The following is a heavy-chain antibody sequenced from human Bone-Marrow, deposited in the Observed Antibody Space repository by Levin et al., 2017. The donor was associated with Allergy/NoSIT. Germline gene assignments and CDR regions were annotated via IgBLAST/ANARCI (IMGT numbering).Heavy chain of an antibody. D-gene: IGHD6-19*01. V-gene: IGHV3-64*02. CDR1: GFTFSSYA. CDR2: ISSNGGST. CDR3: ARGGYSGWYGRYYYGMDV. Sequence: GESLKISCAASGFTFSSYAMHWVRQAPGKGLEYVSAISSNGGSTYYADSVKGRFTISRDNSKNTLYLQMGSLRAEDMAVYYCARGGYSGWYGRYYYGMDVWGQGTTVTVSS. J-gene: IGHJ6*02.